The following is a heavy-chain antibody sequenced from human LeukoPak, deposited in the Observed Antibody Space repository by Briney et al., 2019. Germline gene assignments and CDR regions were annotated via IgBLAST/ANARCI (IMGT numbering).Heavy chain of an antibody. CDR1: GFTFSNYA. CDR3: AIAKGPVDIVVAATGVFGY. V-gene: IGHV3-23*01. D-gene: IGHD6-19*01. CDR2: ISGTGVST. J-gene: IGHJ4*02. Sequence: GGSLRLSCAASGFTFSNYAMAWVRQAPGKGLEWVSGISGTGVSTYYPDSVKGRFTISRDNSKNTLFLHMNSLRADGSAVYYCAIAKGPVDIVVAATGVFGYRGQGTLVTVSS.